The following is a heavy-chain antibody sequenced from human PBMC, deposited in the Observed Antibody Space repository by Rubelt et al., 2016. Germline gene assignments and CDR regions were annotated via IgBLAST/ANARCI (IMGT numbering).Heavy chain of an antibody. CDR3: AKEINSSSSGLDY. V-gene: IGHV3-9*01. J-gene: IGHJ4*02. D-gene: IGHD6-6*01. CDR2: ISRNSGSI. Sequence: GGGVVLPGRSLRLSCAASGFTFSSYAMHWVRQAPGKGLEWVSGISRNSGSIGYADSVKGRFTISRDNAKNSLYLQMNSLRAEDTALYYCAKEINSSSSGLDYWGQGTLVTVSS. CDR1: GFTFSSYA.